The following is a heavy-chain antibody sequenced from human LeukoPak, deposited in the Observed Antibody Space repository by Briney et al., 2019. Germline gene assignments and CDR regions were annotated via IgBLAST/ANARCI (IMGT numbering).Heavy chain of an antibody. J-gene: IGHJ3*02. CDR2: IRYDGSNK. V-gene: IGHV3-30*02. CDR3: AKDRGSMIVVNPGAFDI. D-gene: IGHD3-22*01. CDR1: GFTFSSYG. Sequence: GGSLRLSCAASGFTFSSYGMHWVRQAPGKGLEWVAFIRYDGSNKYYADSVKGRFTISRDNSKNTLYLQMNSLRAEDTAVYYCAKDRGSMIVVNPGAFDIWGQGTMVTVSS.